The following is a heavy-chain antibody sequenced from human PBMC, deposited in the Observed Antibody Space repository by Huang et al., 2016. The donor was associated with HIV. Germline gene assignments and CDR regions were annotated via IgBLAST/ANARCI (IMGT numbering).Heavy chain of an antibody. D-gene: IGHD6-6*01. CDR2: ILPDDSDT. J-gene: IGHJ4*02. CDR1: GYSFSSYW. CDR3: ARRFSSSSGYFDY. Sequence: VQLVQSGAEVKKPGESLKISCKGSGYSFSSYWSAWVRQMPGKGLEWMGIILPDDSDTTYSPSFEGQVTISADKAIGTAYLQWSSLKASDTAMYYCARRFSSSSGYFDYWGQGSLVTVSS. V-gene: IGHV5-51*01.